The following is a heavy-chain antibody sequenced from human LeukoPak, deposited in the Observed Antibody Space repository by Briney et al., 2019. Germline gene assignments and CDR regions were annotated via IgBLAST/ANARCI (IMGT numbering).Heavy chain of an antibody. CDR3: ARGDLTYYYDSSGPNGY. D-gene: IGHD3-22*01. V-gene: IGHV1-46*01. J-gene: IGHJ4*02. CDR1: GYTFTSYY. CDR2: INPSGGST. Sequence: ASVKASCKASGYTFTSYYMHWVRQAPGQGLGGMGIINPSGGSTSYAQKFQGRVTMTRDTSTSTVYMELSSLRSEDTAVYYCARGDLTYYYDSSGPNGYWGQGTLVTVSS.